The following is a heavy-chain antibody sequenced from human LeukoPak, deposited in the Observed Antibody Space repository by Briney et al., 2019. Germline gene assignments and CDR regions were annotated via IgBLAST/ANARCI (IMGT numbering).Heavy chain of an antibody. V-gene: IGHV4-61*02. D-gene: IGHD3-22*01. J-gene: IGHJ1*01. CDR1: GGSISSGSYY. Sequence: SETLSLTCTVSGGSISSGSYYWSWIRQPVGKGLEWIGRIYTSGSTNYNPSLKSRVTISVDTSKNQFSLKLSSVTAADTAVYYCATTLYDSSGYLVSEYFQHWGQGTLVTVSS. CDR2: IYTSGST. CDR3: ATTLYDSSGYLVSEYFQH.